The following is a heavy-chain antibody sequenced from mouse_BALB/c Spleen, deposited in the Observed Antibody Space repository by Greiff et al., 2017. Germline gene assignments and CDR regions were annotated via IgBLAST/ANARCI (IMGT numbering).Heavy chain of an antibody. J-gene: IGHJ4*01. D-gene: IGHD1-1*01. Sequence: VQLQQSGPGLVQPSQSLSITCTVSGFSLTSYGVHWVRQSPGKGLEWVAYISSGSSTIYYADTVKGRFTISRDNPKNTLFLQMTSLRSEDTAMYYCTIYYGSSLYAMDYWGQGTSVTVSS. V-gene: IGHV5-17*02. CDR1: GFSLTSYG. CDR3: TIYYGSSLYAMDY. CDR2: ISSGSSTI.